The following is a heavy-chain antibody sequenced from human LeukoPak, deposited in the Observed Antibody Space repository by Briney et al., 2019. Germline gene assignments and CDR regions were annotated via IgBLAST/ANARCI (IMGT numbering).Heavy chain of an antibody. V-gene: IGHV1-2*04. CDR3: ARGRPNWFDP. Sequence: ASVKVSCKASGYTFTGHYMHWVRQAPGQGLEWVGRINPNSGGTNYAQKFQGWVTMTRDTSISTAYMELSRLRSDDTAVYYCARGRPNWFDPWGQGTLVTVSS. J-gene: IGHJ5*02. CDR2: INPNSGGT. CDR1: GYTFTGHY.